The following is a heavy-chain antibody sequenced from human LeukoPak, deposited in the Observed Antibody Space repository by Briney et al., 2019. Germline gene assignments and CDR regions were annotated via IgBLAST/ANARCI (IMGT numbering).Heavy chain of an antibody. CDR2: IRYDGSNK. Sequence: GGSPRLSCAASGFTFSSYGMHWVRQAPGKGLEWVAFIRYDGSNKYYADSVKGRFTISRDNSKNTLYLQMNSLRAEDTAVYYCAKSYCGGDCPFYYYMDVWGKGTTVTVSS. D-gene: IGHD2-21*01. V-gene: IGHV3-30*02. J-gene: IGHJ6*03. CDR3: AKSYCGGDCPFYYYMDV. CDR1: GFTFSSYG.